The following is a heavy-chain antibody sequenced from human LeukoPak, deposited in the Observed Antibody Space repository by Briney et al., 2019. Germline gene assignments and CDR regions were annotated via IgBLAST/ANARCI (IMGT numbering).Heavy chain of an antibody. V-gene: IGHV3-21*01. CDR1: GFTFSSYS. D-gene: IGHD3-10*01. Sequence: PGGSLRLSCAASGFTFSSYSMNWVRQAPGKGLEWVSSISSSSSYIYYADSVKGRFTISRDNAKNSLYLQMNSLRAEDTAVYYCARDIGSVNYYGSGSYYRSVVRYGMDVWGQGTTVTVSS. J-gene: IGHJ6*02. CDR3: ARDIGSVNYYGSGSYYRSVVRYGMDV. CDR2: ISSSSSYI.